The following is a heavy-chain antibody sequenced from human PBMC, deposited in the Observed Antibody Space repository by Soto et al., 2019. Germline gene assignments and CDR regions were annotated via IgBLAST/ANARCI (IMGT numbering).Heavy chain of an antibody. CDR1: GYTLINYG. CDR3: ARDYAGRGYFDH. J-gene: IGHJ4*02. D-gene: IGHD6-13*01. Sequence: ASVKVSCKASGYTLINYGISWVRQAPGQGLEWLGWINTYRDRTNYAQEFQDRSSMTTEKSTSTVCMELRSLRSGDTALYYCARDYAGRGYFDHWGQGSLVTVSS. V-gene: IGHV1-18*04. CDR2: INTYRDRT.